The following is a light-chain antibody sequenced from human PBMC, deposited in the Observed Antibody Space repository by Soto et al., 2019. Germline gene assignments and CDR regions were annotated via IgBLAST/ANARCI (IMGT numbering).Light chain of an antibody. CDR3: SSYTRTTLVV. Sequence: QSALTQPASVSGSPGQSITISCTGSSSDVGGYNYVSWYQQHPGKAPKLMIYEVSNRPSGVSNRFSGSKSGNTAALTISGLPAEDEADYYCSSYTRTTLVVFGGGTTLTVL. CDR2: EVS. CDR1: SSDVGGYNY. J-gene: IGLJ2*01. V-gene: IGLV2-14*01.